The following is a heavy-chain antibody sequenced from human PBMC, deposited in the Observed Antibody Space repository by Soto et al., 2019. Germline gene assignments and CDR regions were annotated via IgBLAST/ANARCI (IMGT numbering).Heavy chain of an antibody. J-gene: IGHJ5*02. D-gene: IGHD4-17*01. CDR3: ARDVPTYGDYGHWFDP. CDR2: IYYSGST. CDR1: GGSISSGDYY. Sequence: PSETLSLTCTVSGGSISSGDYYWSWIRQPPGKGLEWIGYIYYSGSTYYNPSLKSRVTISVDTSKNQFSLKLSSVTAADTAVYYCARDVPTYGDYGHWFDPWGQGTLVTVSS. V-gene: IGHV4-30-4*01.